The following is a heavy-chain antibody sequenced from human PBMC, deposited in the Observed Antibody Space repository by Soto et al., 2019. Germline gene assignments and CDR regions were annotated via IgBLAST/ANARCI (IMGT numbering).Heavy chain of an antibody. CDR2: ITWNSGGV. CDR3: VKDITASNYVADR. J-gene: IGHJ5*02. V-gene: IGHV3-9*01. CDR1: GFNFDDYA. D-gene: IGHD3-10*02. Sequence: GGSLRLSCAASGFNFDDYAMHWVRQGPGKGLEWVSGITWNSGGVDYADFVKGRFTISRDNAKNSLYLQMNSLRVEDTALYYCVKDITASNYVADRWGQGTLVTVYS.